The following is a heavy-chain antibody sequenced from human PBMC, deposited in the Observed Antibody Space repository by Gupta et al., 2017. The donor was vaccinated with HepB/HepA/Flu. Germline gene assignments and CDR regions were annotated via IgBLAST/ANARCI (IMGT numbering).Heavy chain of an antibody. CDR1: GFISNDYA. J-gene: IGHJ2*01. Sequence: EVQLLESGGGLMQPGGSLRLSCAASGFISNDYAMTWVRQAPGKGLQWVSSLSSSGDNKYYTDSVKGRFTFSRDNSNNRLFLQMNSLRADDTAIYYCTRVSYDSIGDPWYFDLWGRGTLVTVSS. D-gene: IGHD3-22*01. CDR3: TRVSYDSIGDPWYFDL. V-gene: IGHV3-23*01. CDR2: LSSSGDNK.